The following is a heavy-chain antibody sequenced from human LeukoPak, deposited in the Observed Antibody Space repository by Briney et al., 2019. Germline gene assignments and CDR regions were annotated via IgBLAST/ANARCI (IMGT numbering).Heavy chain of an antibody. Sequence: ETLSLTCTVSGYSIRSGYYWGWIRQPPGKGLEWVSAISGSGGSTYYADSVKGRFTISRDNSKNTLYLQMNSLRAEDTAVYYCAKLSYDYVWGSYSNYWGQGTLVTVSS. V-gene: IGHV3-23*01. D-gene: IGHD3-16*01. CDR1: GYSIRSGYY. CDR2: ISGSGGST. J-gene: IGHJ4*02. CDR3: AKLSYDYVWGSYSNY.